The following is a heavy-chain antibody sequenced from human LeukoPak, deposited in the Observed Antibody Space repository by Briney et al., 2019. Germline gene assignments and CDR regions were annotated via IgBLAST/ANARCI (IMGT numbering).Heavy chain of an antibody. D-gene: IGHD3-22*01. J-gene: IGHJ5*02. CDR1: GGSISSYY. CDR3: ARMSLHYYDRSGHYWYNWFDP. V-gene: IGHV4-59*01. Sequence: PSETLSLTCTVSGGSISSYYWSWIRQPPGKGLEWIGHIYYSGSTNYNPSLKSRVTISVDTSKNQLSLKLSSVTGADSDVYYCARMSLHYYDRSGHYWYNWFDPWGQGTLVTVSS. CDR2: IYYSGST.